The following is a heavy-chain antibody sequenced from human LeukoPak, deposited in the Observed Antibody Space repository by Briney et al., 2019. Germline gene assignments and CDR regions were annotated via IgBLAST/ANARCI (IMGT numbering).Heavy chain of an antibody. J-gene: IGHJ3*02. CDR3: ATALSYSSGWYNVAFDI. CDR1: GYTLTELS. V-gene: IGHV1-24*01. CDR2: FDPEDGET. D-gene: IGHD6-19*01. Sequence: EASVKVSCKVSGYTLTELSMHWVRQAPGKGLDGMGGFDPEDGETIYAQKFQGRATMTEDTSTDTAYMELSSLRSEDTAVYYCATALSYSSGWYNVAFDIWGQGTMVTVSS.